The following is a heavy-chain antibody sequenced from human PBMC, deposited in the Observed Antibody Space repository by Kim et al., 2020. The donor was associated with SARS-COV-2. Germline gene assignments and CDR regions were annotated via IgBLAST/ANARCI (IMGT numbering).Heavy chain of an antibody. CDR3: ARRYGSTGA. Sequence: ASVKVSCKTSGYPFTSFALHWVRQAPGQSLEWMGWINAGNGKTEYSQKFQGRVTVTRDTSASTAFMELSNLTSEDTAVYYCARRYGSTGARGQGTLVTVSS. CDR1: GYPFTSFA. J-gene: IGHJ4*02. D-gene: IGHD3-16*01. CDR2: INAGNGKT. V-gene: IGHV1-3*01.